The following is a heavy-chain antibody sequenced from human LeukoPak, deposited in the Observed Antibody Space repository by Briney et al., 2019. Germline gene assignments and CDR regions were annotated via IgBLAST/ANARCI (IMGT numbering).Heavy chain of an antibody. D-gene: IGHD4-11*01. Sequence: GASVKVSCKASGYTFTSYGISWVRQAPGQGLEWMGWISAYNGNTNYAQKLQGRVTMTTDTSTSTAYMELRSLRSDDTAVYYCARYSNYPSYGASWFDPWGQGTLVTVSS. V-gene: IGHV1-18*01. CDR2: ISAYNGNT. CDR1: GYTFTSYG. CDR3: ARYSNYPSYGASWFDP. J-gene: IGHJ5*02.